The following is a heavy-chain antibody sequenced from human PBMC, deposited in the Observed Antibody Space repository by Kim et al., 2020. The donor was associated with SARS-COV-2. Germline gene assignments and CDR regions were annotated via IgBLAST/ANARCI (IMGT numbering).Heavy chain of an antibody. D-gene: IGHD1-7*01. CDR2: INHSGST. Sequence: SETLSLTCAVYGGSFSGYYWSWIRQPPGKGLEWIGEINHSGSTNYNPSLKSRVTISVDTSKNQFSLKLSSVTAADTAVYYCARAHTVKLLDYWGQGTLVTVSS. CDR1: GGSFSGYY. J-gene: IGHJ4*02. V-gene: IGHV4-34*01. CDR3: ARAHTVKLLDY.